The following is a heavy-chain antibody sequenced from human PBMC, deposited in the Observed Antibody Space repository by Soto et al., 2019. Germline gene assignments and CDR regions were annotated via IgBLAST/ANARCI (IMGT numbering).Heavy chain of an antibody. D-gene: IGHD6-6*01. Sequence: PSETLSLTCTVSGGSISDFYWSWIRQPPGRGLEWIGYIYYSGSTNYNPSLKSRVTISVATSKNQFSLNLRSMSPADTAVYYCARVGGLAARTFDYWGPGTLVTV. CDR1: GGSISDFY. CDR3: ARVGGLAARTFDY. V-gene: IGHV4-59*01. J-gene: IGHJ4*02. CDR2: IYYSGST.